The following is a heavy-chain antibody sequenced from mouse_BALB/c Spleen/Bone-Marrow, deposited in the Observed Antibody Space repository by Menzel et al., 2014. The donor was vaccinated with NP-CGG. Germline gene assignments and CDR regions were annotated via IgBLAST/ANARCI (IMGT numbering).Heavy chain of an antibody. Sequence: EVQGVESGGGLVQPGGSLKLSCAASGFTFSSYTMSWVRQTPEKRLGWVAYISNGGGSTYYPDTVKGRFTISRDNAKNTLYLQMSSLKSEDTAMYYCARRAGAYWGQGTLVTVSA. D-gene: IGHD3-3*01. CDR2: ISNGGGST. V-gene: IGHV5-12-2*01. CDR3: ARRAGAY. J-gene: IGHJ3*01. CDR1: GFTFSSYT.